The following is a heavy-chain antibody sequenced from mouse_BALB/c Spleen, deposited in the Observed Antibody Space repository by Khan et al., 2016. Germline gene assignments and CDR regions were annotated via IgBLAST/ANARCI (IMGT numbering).Heavy chain of an antibody. V-gene: IGHV5-4*02. CDR1: GFTFSDYY. CDR2: ISDGGSYT. D-gene: IGHD2-4*01. J-gene: IGHJ3*01. CDR3: AGEGLRPGFAY. Sequence: EVELVESGGGLVKPGGSLKLSCAASGFTFSDYYMYWVRQTPEKRLEWVATISDGGSYTYYPDSVKGRFTISRDNAKNNLYLQMSSLKSEDTAMYYGAGEGLRPGFAYWGQGTLVTVSA.